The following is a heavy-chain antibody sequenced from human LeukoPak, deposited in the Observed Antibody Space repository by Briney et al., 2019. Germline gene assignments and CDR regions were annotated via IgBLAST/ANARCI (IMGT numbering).Heavy chain of an antibody. Sequence: GGSLRLSCAVSGFTFSRHWMSWVRQAPGKGLEWLANIKQDGSEKYYVDSVEGRFTISRDNAKNSPYLQMNSLRAEDTAVYYCARSYYGSGTSYGMDVWGQGTTVTVSS. CDR1: GFTFSRHW. D-gene: IGHD3-10*01. J-gene: IGHJ6*02. V-gene: IGHV3-7*01. CDR2: IKQDGSEK. CDR3: ARSYYGSGTSYGMDV.